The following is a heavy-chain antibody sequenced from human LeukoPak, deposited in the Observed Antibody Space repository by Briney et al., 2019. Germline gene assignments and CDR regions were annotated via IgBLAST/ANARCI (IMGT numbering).Heavy chain of an antibody. V-gene: IGHV3-7*03. CDR3: AEGSGYYFQYSMDV. CDR1: GFTFSSYW. D-gene: IGHD2-15*01. CDR2: IKQDGSEK. Sequence: GGSLRLSCAASGFTFSSYWMSWVRQAPGKGLEWVANIKQDGSEKYYVDSVKGRFTISRDNSKNTLYLQMNSLRAEDTAVYYCAEGSGYYFQYSMDVWGQGTTVTVSS. J-gene: IGHJ6*02.